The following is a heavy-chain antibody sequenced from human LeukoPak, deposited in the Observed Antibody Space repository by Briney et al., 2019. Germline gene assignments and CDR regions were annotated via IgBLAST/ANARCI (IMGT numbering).Heavy chain of an antibody. CDR1: GFTFDDYT. V-gene: IGHV3-43*02. D-gene: IGHD3-10*01. Sequence: GSLRLSCAASGFTFDDYTMHWVRQPPGKGLEWVSLISGDGYNTYYAASVRGRFTISRDNSKNSLYLQMNSLTTEDTALYYCANGGSRNYKGVDYWGQGTLVTVSS. CDR3: ANGGSRNYKGVDY. CDR2: ISGDGYNT. J-gene: IGHJ4*02.